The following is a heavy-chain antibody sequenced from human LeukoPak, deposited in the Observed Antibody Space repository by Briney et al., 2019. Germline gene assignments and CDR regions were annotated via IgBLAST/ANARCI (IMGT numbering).Heavy chain of an antibody. V-gene: IGHV5-51*01. CDR2: IYPGDSDT. D-gene: IGHD2-15*01. J-gene: IGHJ4*02. CDR1: GYSFTSYW. Sequence: GESLKISCKGSGYSFTSYWIGWVRQMPGKGLGWMGIIYPGDSDTRYSPSFQGQVTISADKSISTAYLQWSSLKASDTAMYYCARLPIPRFRCSGGSCYSAVYYFDYWGQGTLVTVFS. CDR3: ARLPIPRFRCSGGSCYSAVYYFDY.